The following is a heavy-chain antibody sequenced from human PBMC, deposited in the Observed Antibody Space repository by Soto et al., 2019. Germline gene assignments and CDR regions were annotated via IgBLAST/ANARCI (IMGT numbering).Heavy chain of an antibody. CDR1: GFTFRNYG. Sequence: PGGSLRLSCAASGFTFRNYGMNWVRQAPGKGLEWVSYIGHGSSTKYYADSVEGRFTISRDNAKNSLYLQMNSLRAEDTAVYYCARDQLYYNDISGRPLNAFDVWGQGTMVTVSS. V-gene: IGHV3-48*01. CDR3: ARDQLYYNDISGRPLNAFDV. J-gene: IGHJ3*01. CDR2: IGHGSSTK. D-gene: IGHD3-22*01.